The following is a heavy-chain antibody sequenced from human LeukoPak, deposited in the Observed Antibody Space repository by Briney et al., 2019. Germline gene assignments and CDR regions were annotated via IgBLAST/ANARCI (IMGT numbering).Heavy chain of an antibody. CDR3: ARDKMATMPGQDWFDP. J-gene: IGHJ5*02. CDR1: GFTFGSYS. CDR2: ISSSSSYI. D-gene: IGHD5-24*01. V-gene: IGHV3-21*01. Sequence: PGGSLRLSCAASGFTFGSYSMNWVRQAPGKGLEWVSSISSSSSYIYYADSVKGRFTISRDNAKNSLYLQMNSLRAEDTAVYYCARDKMATMPGQDWFDPWGQGTLVTVSS.